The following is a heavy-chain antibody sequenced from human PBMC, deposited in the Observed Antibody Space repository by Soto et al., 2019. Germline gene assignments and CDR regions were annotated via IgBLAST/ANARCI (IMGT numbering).Heavy chain of an antibody. Sequence: ASVKVSCKASGYTFTSYGISWVRQAPGQGLEWMGWISAYNGNTNYAQKLQGRVTMTTDTSTSTAYMELRSLRSDDTAVYYCAREDNFDGLRYYYYYMDVWGKGTTVTVSS. J-gene: IGHJ6*03. CDR2: ISAYNGNT. CDR1: GYTFTSYG. D-gene: IGHD3-9*01. V-gene: IGHV1-18*01. CDR3: AREDNFDGLRYYYYYMDV.